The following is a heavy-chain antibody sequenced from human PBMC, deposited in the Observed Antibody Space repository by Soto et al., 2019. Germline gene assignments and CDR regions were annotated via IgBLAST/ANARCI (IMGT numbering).Heavy chain of an antibody. J-gene: IGHJ5*02. CDR2: IDPSDSYT. CDR1: GYSFTSYR. D-gene: IGHD6-19*01. V-gene: IGHV5-10-1*01. Sequence: PAASLKISCICSGYSFTSYRISSRRQKPGKGLEWMGRIDPSDSYTNYSPSFKGNVTISADKSISTEYLQWSSLKASDTAMYYCARLAVAGPTLPPRGQGTLVTVSS. CDR3: ARLAVAGPTLPP.